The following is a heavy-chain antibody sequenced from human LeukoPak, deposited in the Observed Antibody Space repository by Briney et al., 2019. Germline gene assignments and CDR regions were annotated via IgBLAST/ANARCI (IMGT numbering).Heavy chain of an antibody. CDR3: ARAPSGSYRVTIKRALDY. Sequence: ASVKVSCKASGGTFSSYAISWVRQAPGQVLEWMGWINPNSGGTNYAQKFQGRVTMTRDTSISTAYMELSRLRSDDTAVYYCARAPSGSYRVTIKRALDYWGQGTLVTVSS. J-gene: IGHJ4*02. CDR1: GGTFSSYA. CDR2: INPNSGGT. V-gene: IGHV1-2*02. D-gene: IGHD1-26*01.